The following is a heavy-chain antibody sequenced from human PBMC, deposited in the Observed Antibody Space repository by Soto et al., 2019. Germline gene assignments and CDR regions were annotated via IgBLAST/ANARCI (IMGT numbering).Heavy chain of an antibody. J-gene: IGHJ4*02. CDR1: GFSLSTRDVG. Sequence: QITLNESGPTLVKPTQTLTLTCTFSGFSLSTRDVGVGWISQPPGEALEWLGVVYWDDSKTYSPSLESRLTITRETSKNQVVLRMTKMDPVDTATYYCAHCRGGVASFWGQGTLVTVSS. CDR2: VYWDDSK. CDR3: AHCRGGVASF. V-gene: IGHV2-5*02. D-gene: IGHD2-15*01.